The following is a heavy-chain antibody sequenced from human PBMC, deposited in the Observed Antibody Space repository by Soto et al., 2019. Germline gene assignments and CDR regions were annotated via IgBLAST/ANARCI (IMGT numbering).Heavy chain of an antibody. CDR2: IDPSGGST. CDR1: GYTFTSYY. D-gene: IGHD3-22*01. J-gene: IGHJ4*02. Sequence: ASVKVSCTASGYTFTSYYMHWVRQAPGQGLEWMGIIDPSGGSTSYAQKFQGRVTMTRDTSTSTVYMELSSLRSEDTAVYYCARDFRSGYYLGYWGQGTLVTVS. CDR3: ARDFRSGYYLGY. V-gene: IGHV1-46*03.